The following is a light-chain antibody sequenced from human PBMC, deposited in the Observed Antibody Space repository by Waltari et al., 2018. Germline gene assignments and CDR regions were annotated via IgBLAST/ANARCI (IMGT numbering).Light chain of an antibody. CDR1: QDISNW. CDR2: RAS. J-gene: IGKJ3*01. CDR3: QQYDTSPFT. V-gene: IGKV1-33*01. Sequence: DIQMTQSPSSLSASVGDRVTITCRASQDISNWLAWYQVKPGKAPKLLIYRASTLKTGVPSRFSGSGYGTDFTLTISNQQPEDLATYYCQQYDTSPFTFGPGTKLDIK.